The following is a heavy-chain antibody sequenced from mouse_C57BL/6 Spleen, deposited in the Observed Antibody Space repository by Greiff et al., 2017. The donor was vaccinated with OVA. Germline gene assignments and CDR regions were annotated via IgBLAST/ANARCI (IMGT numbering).Heavy chain of an antibody. D-gene: IGHD2-4*01. CDR2: ISGCGFNT. V-gene: IGHV5-9*01. Sequence: SLPLSFASSFFPFLLSPLSFFLHTPAHLLSFFSTISGCGFNTYYPDRVKGRFTISRDNAKNTLYLQMSSLRSEDTALYYCARQSDYDEPYAMDYWGQGTSVTVSS. CDR3: ARQSDYDEPYAMDY. CDR1: FFPFLLSP. J-gene: IGHJ4*01.